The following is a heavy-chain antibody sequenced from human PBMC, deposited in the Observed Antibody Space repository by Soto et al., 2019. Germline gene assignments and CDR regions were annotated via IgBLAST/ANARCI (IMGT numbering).Heavy chain of an antibody. CDR3: AGGRIVVVGSRAYYGMDV. D-gene: IGHD3-22*01. V-gene: IGHV1-69*01. CDR1: GGTFSSYS. J-gene: IGHJ6*02. Sequence: QVQLVQSGAEVRKPGSSVKVSCEASGGTFSSYSINWVRQAPGQGLEWMGGIIPIFGSSNYAQKFQGRVTITADESTNTAYMELSSLRPEDTAVYYCAGGRIVVVGSRAYYGMDVWGQGTTVTVSS. CDR2: IIPIFGSS.